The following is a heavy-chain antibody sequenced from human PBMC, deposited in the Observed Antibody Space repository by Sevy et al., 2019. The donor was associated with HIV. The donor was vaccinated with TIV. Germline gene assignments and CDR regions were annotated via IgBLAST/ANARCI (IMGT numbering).Heavy chain of an antibody. CDR2: IYGSGST. CDR1: GGSISTYY. Sequence: SETLSLTCTVSGGSISTYYWSWIRQSAGKGLDWIGRIYGSGSTSYNPSLKSRVTMSVDTSKNQFSLKLTSVTAADTAVYYCAREDADTSTLFDSWGQGTLVTVSS. CDR3: AREDADTSTLFDS. J-gene: IGHJ4*02. V-gene: IGHV4-4*07. D-gene: IGHD5-18*01.